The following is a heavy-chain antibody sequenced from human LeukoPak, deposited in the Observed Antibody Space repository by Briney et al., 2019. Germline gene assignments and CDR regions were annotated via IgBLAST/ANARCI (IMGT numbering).Heavy chain of an antibody. V-gene: IGHV4-31*03. Sequence: SETLSLTCTVSGGSISSGGYYWSWIRPHPGKGLEWFGHIDYSGSTYYNPSLKSRVTISVDTSKNQFSLKLSSVTAADTAVYYCVIDSSGSADAFDIWGQGTMVTVSS. J-gene: IGHJ3*02. D-gene: IGHD3-22*01. CDR3: VIDSSGSADAFDI. CDR1: GGSISSGGYY. CDR2: IDYSGST.